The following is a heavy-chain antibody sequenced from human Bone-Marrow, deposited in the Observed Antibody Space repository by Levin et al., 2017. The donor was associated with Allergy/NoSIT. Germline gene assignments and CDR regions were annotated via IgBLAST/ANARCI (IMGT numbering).Heavy chain of an antibody. D-gene: IGHD1-26*01. CDR2: AYYNGDT. CDR3: ARHLISGSYYFPLHT. Sequence: SETLSLTCTVSGASIVSGSFYWGWIRQSPAKGLEWIGSAYYNGDTYTNPSRQSRVTISVDTPKNQVSLRLSSAIAADTARSYCARHLISGSYYFPLHTWGQGTVVTVSS. CDR1: GASIVSGSFY. V-gene: IGHV4-39*01. J-gene: IGHJ3*01.